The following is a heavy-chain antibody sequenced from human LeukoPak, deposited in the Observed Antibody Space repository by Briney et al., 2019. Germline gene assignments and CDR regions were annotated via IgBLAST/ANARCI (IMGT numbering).Heavy chain of an antibody. CDR3: ARSLSMIREDMYYYGMDV. D-gene: IGHD3-10*01. Sequence: ASVKVSCKASGHTFTSYDINWVRQATGQGLEWMGWMSPNSGNTGSSQKFQGRVAMTSNTSISTAYMELSSLRSEDTAVYYCARSLSMIREDMYYYGMDVWGQGTTVTVS. CDR1: GHTFTSYD. CDR2: MSPNSGNT. J-gene: IGHJ6*02. V-gene: IGHV1-8*01.